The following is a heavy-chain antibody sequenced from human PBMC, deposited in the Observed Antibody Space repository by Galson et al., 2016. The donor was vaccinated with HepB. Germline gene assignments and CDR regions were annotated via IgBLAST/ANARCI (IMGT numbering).Heavy chain of an antibody. Sequence: SETLSLTCTVSGGSTNSYYWNWVRQPPGKGLEWIGYIYYSGYTNYNPSLKSRVTISGDTSKNQFSLILTSVTAADTAVYYCARDAGTILFDYWGQGTLVTVSS. CDR2: IYYSGYT. V-gene: IGHV4-59*01. CDR3: ARDAGTILFDY. CDR1: GGSTNSYY. J-gene: IGHJ4*02. D-gene: IGHD3-3*01.